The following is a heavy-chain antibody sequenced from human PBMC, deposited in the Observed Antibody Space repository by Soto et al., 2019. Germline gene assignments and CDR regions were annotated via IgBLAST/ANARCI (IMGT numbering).Heavy chain of an antibody. J-gene: IGHJ6*02. Sequence: EVQLVETGGGLIQPGGSLRLSCAASGFTVSSNYMSWVRQAPGKGLEWVSVIYSGGSTYYADSVKGRFTISRDNSKNTLYLQMNSLRAEDTAVYYCARDRGVSPPNYYYCGMDVWGQGTTVTVSS. D-gene: IGHD3-10*01. CDR2: IYSGGST. CDR1: GFTVSSNY. V-gene: IGHV3-53*02. CDR3: ARDRGVSPPNYYYCGMDV.